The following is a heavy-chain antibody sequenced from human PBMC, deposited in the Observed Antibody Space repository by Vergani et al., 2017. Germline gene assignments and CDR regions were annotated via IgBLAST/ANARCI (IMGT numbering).Heavy chain of an antibody. D-gene: IGHD3-10*01. CDR3: ARQRGSGGFFPSSYFYGMDV. Sequence: QVQLQESGPGLVKPSETLTLTCDVSDSSIMTNPYWGWFRQSPGKGLEWIGCIHHSGDTHYNSSLKSRVSISIVSRSKFSLSLTSVTAAGTAIYYCARQRGSGGFFPSSYFYGMDVWGHGTTVTVSS. J-gene: IGHJ6*02. CDR1: DSSIMTNPY. CDR2: IHHSGDT. V-gene: IGHV4-38-2*01.